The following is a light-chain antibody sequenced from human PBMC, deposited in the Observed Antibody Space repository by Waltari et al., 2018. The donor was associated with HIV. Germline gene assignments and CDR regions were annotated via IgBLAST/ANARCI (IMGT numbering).Light chain of an antibody. CDR3: QSYDRSLSGYVV. CDR1: SSNIGAGFD. J-gene: IGLJ2*01. CDR2: GNS. V-gene: IGLV1-40*01. Sequence: PSVSGAPGQRVTISCTGSSSNIGAGFDVHWYQQLPGTVPKLLIYGNSNRPSGVPHRFSGSKSGTSASLAITGLQAEDEADYYCQSYDRSLSGYVVFGGGTKLTVL.